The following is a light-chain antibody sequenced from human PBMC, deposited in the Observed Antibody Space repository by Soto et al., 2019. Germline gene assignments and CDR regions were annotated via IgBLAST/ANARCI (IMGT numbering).Light chain of an antibody. CDR1: QSVSSNY. CDR2: GAS. CDR3: HQYDNAPQT. V-gene: IGKV3-20*01. J-gene: IGKJ2*01. Sequence: EIVMTQSPATLSVSPGERATLSCRASQSVSSNYLAWYQQKPGQAPRLLIYGASNRATGIPDRFSGSGSGTDFSLTISRLEPEDFAVYYCHQYDNAPQTYGQGTKVDIK.